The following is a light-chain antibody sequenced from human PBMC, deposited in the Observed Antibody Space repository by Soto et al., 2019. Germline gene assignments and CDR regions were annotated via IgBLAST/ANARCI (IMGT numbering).Light chain of an antibody. CDR2: AAS. V-gene: IGKV1-39*01. CDR1: QTISTY. J-gene: IGKJ2*01. Sequence: DIQMTQSPSALSASVGDRVTITCRASQTISTYLNWYQQKPGKAPKLLIYAASTLQCGVPSRFSGSGSGTDFTLTISSLQPEDFATYYCQQSLGIPYTFGQGTRLEIK. CDR3: QQSLGIPYT.